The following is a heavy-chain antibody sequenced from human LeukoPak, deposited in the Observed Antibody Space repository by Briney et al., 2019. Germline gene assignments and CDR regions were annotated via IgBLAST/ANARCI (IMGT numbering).Heavy chain of an antibody. CDR2: IYPGDSDT. D-gene: IGHD3-10*01. CDR1: GYSFANYW. Sequence: PGESLKISCKGSGYSFANYWIGWVRQVPGKGLEWMGIIYPGDSDTRYSPSFQGQATISADKSISTAYLQWSSLKASDTAMYYCAARLMVRDYYYGMDVWGQGTTVTVSS. V-gene: IGHV5-51*01. J-gene: IGHJ6*02. CDR3: AARLMVRDYYYGMDV.